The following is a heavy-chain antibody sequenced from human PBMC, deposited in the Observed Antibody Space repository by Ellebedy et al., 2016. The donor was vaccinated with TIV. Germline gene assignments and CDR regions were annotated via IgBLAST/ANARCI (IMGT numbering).Heavy chain of an antibody. V-gene: IGHV3-73*01. D-gene: IGHD5-24*01. Sequence: GESLKISCAPSGFTFSGSAMHWVRQASGKGLEWVGRIRSKANNYATAYAASVKGRFTISRDDSKNTAYLQMNSLKTEDTAIYYCTTADRVEGDGRGYWGQGTLVTVSS. CDR3: TTADRVEGDGRGY. CDR1: GFTFSGSA. J-gene: IGHJ4*02. CDR2: IRSKANNYAT.